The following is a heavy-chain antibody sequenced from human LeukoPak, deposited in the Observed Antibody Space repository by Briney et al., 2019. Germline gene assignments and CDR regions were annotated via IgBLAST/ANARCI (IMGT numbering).Heavy chain of an antibody. CDR2: ISAHNGNT. CDR3: ARVGIAARPYCGGDCYWAWYFDY. V-gene: IGHV1-18*01. CDR1: GYTFSRYG. J-gene: IGHJ4*02. D-gene: IGHD2-21*01. Sequence: ASVKVSCKASGYTFSRYGISWVRQAPGQGLEWMGWISAHNGNTNYAQKLQGRVTMTTDTSTSTAYMELSRLRSDDTAVYYCARVGIAARPYCGGDCYWAWYFDYWGQGTLVTVSS.